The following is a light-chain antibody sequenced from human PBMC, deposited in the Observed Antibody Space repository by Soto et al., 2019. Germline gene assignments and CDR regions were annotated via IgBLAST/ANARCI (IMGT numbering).Light chain of an antibody. CDR3: QQYTNWPYT. CDR2: GAS. J-gene: IGKJ2*01. CDR1: QALGNN. V-gene: IGKV3-15*01. Sequence: EIVMMQSPATLSVSPRGRAILSCRASQALGNNLAWYQHKPGQAPRLLIYGASTRATGVPVRFSGSGSETEFTLSISSLQSDDLAVYYCQQYTNWPYTFGQGTKLEIE.